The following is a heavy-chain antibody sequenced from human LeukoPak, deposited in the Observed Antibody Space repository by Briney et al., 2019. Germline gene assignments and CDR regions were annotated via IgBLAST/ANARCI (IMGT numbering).Heavy chain of an antibody. V-gene: IGHV1-2*02. CDR3: AVTGDPGY. D-gene: IGHD7-27*01. J-gene: IGHJ4*02. Sequence: GASVKVSCKASGYTFTSYGISWVRPATGQGLEWMGWINPNSGGTNYAQKFQGRVTMTRDTSISTAYMELRRLRSDDTAVYYCAVTGDPGYWGQGTLVTVSS. CDR2: INPNSGGT. CDR1: GYTFTSYG.